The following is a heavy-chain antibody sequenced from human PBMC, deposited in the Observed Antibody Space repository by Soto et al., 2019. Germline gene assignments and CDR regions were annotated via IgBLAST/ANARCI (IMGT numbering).Heavy chain of an antibody. Sequence: GGSLRLSCSASGFTFSMFSMHWVRQAPGKGLEYVSGISSNGDSTYYADSVKGRFTISRDNSKNTLYPQMSSLRAVDTAVYYCVHPRSTVQIPPTWGQGTLVTVSS. J-gene: IGHJ5*02. V-gene: IGHV3-64D*06. CDR3: VHPRSTVQIPPT. D-gene: IGHD4-17*01. CDR2: ISSNGDST. CDR1: GFTFSMFS.